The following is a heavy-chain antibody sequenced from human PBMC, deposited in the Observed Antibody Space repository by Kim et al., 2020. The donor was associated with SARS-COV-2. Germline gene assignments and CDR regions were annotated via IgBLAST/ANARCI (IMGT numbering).Heavy chain of an antibody. CDR2: IYPGDSDI. D-gene: IGHD5-18*01. V-gene: IGHV5-51*01. CDR1: GYIFVNYW. Sequence: GESLKISCKASGYIFVNYWIAWVRQLPGKGPEWMGIIYPGDSDIRYSPSFQGRVTISADTFITTAYLQWSSLEASDTAMYYCSRHRGYSYGYFEYWGQGTLVTVSS. CDR3: SRHRGYSYGYFEY. J-gene: IGHJ4*02.